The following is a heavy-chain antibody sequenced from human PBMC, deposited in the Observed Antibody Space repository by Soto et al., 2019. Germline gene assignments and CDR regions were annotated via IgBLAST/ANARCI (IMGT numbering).Heavy chain of an antibody. V-gene: IGHV3-11*01. CDR2: MSSSCSTI. Sequence: QVQLVESGGGLVKPGGSLRLSCAASGFTFSDYYMSWIRQAPGKGLEWVAYMSSSCSTIYYADSVKGRFTISRDNAKNALYRQMNSLRAEDTAVYYCARGRGIVVVPAAMTDFQHWGQGTLVTVSS. D-gene: IGHD2-2*01. CDR3: ARGRGIVVVPAAMTDFQH. J-gene: IGHJ1*01. CDR1: GFTFSDYY.